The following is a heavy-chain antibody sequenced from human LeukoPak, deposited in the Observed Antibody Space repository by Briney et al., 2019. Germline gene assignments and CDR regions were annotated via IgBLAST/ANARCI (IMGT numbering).Heavy chain of an antibody. J-gene: IGHJ3*02. Sequence: GTSVTVSCKASGFTFISSAVQWARQARGQRLEWIGWIVVGSGNTNYAQKFQERVTITRDMSTSTAYMELSSLRSEDTAVYYCAAPSLNDILTGPSGAFDIWGQGTMVTVSS. CDR3: AAPSLNDILTGPSGAFDI. V-gene: IGHV1-58*01. CDR1: GFTFISSA. D-gene: IGHD3-9*01. CDR2: IVVGSGNT.